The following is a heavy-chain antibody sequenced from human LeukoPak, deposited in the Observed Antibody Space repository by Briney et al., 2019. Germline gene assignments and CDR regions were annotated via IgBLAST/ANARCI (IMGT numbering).Heavy chain of an antibody. J-gene: IGHJ4*02. CDR2: IWYDGSNK. CDR3: ARGVVGAPPDY. Sequence: PGGSLRLSCAASGLTFSSYGMHWVRQAPGKGLEWVAVIWYDGSNKYYADSVKGRFTISRDNSKNTLYLQMNSLRAEDTAVYYCARGVVGAPPDYWGQGTLVTVSS. D-gene: IGHD1-26*01. CDR1: GLTFSSYG. V-gene: IGHV3-33*01.